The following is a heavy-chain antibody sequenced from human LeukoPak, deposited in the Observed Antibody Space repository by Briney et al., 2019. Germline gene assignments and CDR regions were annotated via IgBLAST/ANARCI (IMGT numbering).Heavy chain of an antibody. CDR1: GYSFNDKY. Sequence: ASVKVSCKASGYSFNDKYLHWVRQAPGQGLEWMGSINPNSGGTNYAQKFQGRVTMTRDTSISTAYMELSRLRSDDTAVYYCARDSSGWYTNWGQGTLVTVSS. D-gene: IGHD6-19*01. V-gene: IGHV1-2*02. J-gene: IGHJ4*02. CDR2: INPNSGGT. CDR3: ARDSSGWYTN.